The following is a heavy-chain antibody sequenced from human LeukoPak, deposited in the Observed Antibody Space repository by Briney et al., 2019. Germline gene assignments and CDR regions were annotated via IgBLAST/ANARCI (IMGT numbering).Heavy chain of an antibody. Sequence: ASVKVSCKASGYTFTSYYMHWVRQAPGQGLEWMGIINPSGGGTSYAQKFQGRVTMTRDTSTSTVYMELSSLRSEDTAVYYCARGNQYYDILTGYYRRGGAFDIWGQGTTVTVSS. CDR1: GYTFTSYY. D-gene: IGHD3-9*01. V-gene: IGHV1-46*01. CDR3: ARGNQYYDILTGYYRRGGAFDI. J-gene: IGHJ3*02. CDR2: INPSGGGT.